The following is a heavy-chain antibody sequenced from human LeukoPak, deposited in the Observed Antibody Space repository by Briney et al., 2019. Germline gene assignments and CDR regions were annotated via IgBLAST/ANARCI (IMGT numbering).Heavy chain of an antibody. CDR2: IYYSGST. V-gene: IGHV4-31*03. Sequence: SQTLSLTCTVSGGSISSGGYYWSWIRQHPGKGLEWIGYIYYSGSTYYNPSLKSRVTISVDTSKNQFSLKLSSVTAADTAVYYCARGQHSSWYVDYWGQGTLVTVSS. D-gene: IGHD6-13*01. J-gene: IGHJ4*02. CDR1: GGSISSGGYY. CDR3: ARGQHSSWYVDY.